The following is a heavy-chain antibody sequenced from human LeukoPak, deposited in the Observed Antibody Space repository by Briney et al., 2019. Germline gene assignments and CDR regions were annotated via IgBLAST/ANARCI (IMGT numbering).Heavy chain of an antibody. CDR3: ARDAGNYDSGTSRFDY. Sequence: GGSLRLSCVVSGFTFTNNGMHWVRQAPGKGPEWVALIWYDGSKKYYADSVKGRFTISRDNSKNTLYLQMNSLRAEDTALYYCARDAGNYDSGTSRFDYWGQGTLVTLSS. J-gene: IGHJ4*02. CDR2: IWYDGSKK. D-gene: IGHD3-10*01. V-gene: IGHV3-33*08. CDR1: GFTFTNNG.